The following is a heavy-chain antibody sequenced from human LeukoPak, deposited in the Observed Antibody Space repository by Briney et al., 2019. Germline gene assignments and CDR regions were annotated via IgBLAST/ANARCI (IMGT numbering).Heavy chain of an antibody. Sequence: GGSLRLSCAASGFTFSSYAMHWVRQAPGKGLEYVSAISSNGGSTYYANSVKGRFTISRDNSKNTLYLQMGSLRAEDMAVYYCARDVAARLEYYYMDVRGKGTTVTVSS. J-gene: IGHJ6*03. CDR2: ISSNGGST. CDR1: GFTFSSYA. D-gene: IGHD6-6*01. V-gene: IGHV3-64*01. CDR3: ARDVAARLEYYYMDV.